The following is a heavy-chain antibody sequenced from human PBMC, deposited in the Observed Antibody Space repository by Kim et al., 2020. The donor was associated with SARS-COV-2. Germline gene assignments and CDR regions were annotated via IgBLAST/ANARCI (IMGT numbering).Heavy chain of an antibody. CDR3: ARDQGIDGDILTGSFDN. CDR2: IGRTGGST. J-gene: IGHJ5*01. Sequence: GGSLRLSCATSGFTFFKYGLTWVCQPPGKGLEWVSGIGRTGGSTYYADSVKGRFIISRDFSSNTLYLEMNSLRVEDTAIYYCARDQGIDGDILTGSFDN. CDR1: GFTFFKYG. D-gene: IGHD3-9*01. V-gene: IGHV3-23*01.